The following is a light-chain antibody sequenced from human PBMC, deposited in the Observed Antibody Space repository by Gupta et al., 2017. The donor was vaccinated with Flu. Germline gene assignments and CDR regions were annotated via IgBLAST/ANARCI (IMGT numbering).Light chain of an antibody. CDR2: DAS. CDR1: QSVGTY. CDR3: QKRGNGQSYT. Sequence: EFVLTQSPATLSLSPGERATLSCRASQSVGTYLAWYQQKPGQTPRLLSDDASNRATGIPARFRGSGSGTDCTLTISSLEPEDFAVYYCQKRGNGQSYTFGQGTRLEI. J-gene: IGKJ2*01. V-gene: IGKV3-11*01.